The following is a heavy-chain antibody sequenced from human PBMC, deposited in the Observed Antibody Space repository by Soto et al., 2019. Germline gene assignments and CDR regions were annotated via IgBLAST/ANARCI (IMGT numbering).Heavy chain of an antibody. CDR1: GYTFTSYA. D-gene: IGHD2-21*02. J-gene: IGHJ4*02. CDR2: INAGNGNT. Sequence: QVQLVQSGAEVKKPGASVKVSCKASGYTFTSYAMHWVRQAPGQRLEWMGWINAGNGNTKYSQKFQGRFTITRDTSARTAYMELSSLRSEDTAVYYCARVLAYCGGDCYSNPSGFDYWGQGTLVTVSS. CDR3: ARVLAYCGGDCYSNPSGFDY. V-gene: IGHV1-3*01.